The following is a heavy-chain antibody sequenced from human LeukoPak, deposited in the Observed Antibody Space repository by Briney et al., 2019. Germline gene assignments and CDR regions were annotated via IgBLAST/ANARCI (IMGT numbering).Heavy chain of an antibody. V-gene: IGHV4-34*01. J-gene: IGHJ4*02. Sequence: PSETLSLTCAVYGGSFCGYYWSWIRQPPGKGLEWIGEINHSGSTNYNPSLKSRVTISVDTSKNQFSLKLSSVTAADTAVYYCARGGMSSPFDYWGQGTLVTVSS. CDR1: GGSFCGYY. CDR3: ARGGMSSPFDY. D-gene: IGHD2-2*01. CDR2: INHSGST.